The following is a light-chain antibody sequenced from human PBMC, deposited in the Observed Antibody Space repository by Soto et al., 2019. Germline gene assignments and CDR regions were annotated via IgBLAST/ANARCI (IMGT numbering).Light chain of an antibody. J-gene: IGKJ1*01. CDR3: HHYNDWPLP. Sequence: VMTQSPATLSVSPGETATLSCRASQSLSSNLGWYQQKPGQAPRLLIFGAATRATGIPARFSGSWSGTEFGLTISCLQSEDFSVSFCHHYNDWPLPFGQATQVDIK. V-gene: IGKV3-15*01. CDR2: GAA. CDR1: QSLSSN.